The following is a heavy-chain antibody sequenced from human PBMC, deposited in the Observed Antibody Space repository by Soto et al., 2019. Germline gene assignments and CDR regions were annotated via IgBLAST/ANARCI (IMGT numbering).Heavy chain of an antibody. D-gene: IGHD3-3*01. CDR3: ENGLGSGRNAASDS. V-gene: IGHV3-23*01. Sequence: EVQLLESGGGLVQPGGSLRLSCAASGFTFSSYALSWVRQAPGKGLEWVSAITGSGDRTYYADSVKGRLTISRDNSKNTLYLEMNKLRAEGTAVYSCENGLGSGRNAASDSWGQGTLVTVSS. CDR1: GFTFSSYA. J-gene: IGHJ5*01. CDR2: ITGSGDRT.